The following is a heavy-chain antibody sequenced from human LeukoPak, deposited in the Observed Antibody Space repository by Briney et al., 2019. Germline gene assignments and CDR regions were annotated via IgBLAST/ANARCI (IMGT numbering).Heavy chain of an antibody. J-gene: IGHJ3*02. V-gene: IGHV3-9*03. D-gene: IGHD5-24*01. CDR2: ISWNSGSI. CDR1: GFTFDDYA. CDR3: AKTNTIDAFDI. Sequence: GRSLRLSCAASGFTFDDYAMHWVRQTPGKGLEWVSGISWNSGSIGYAGSVKGRFTISRDNAKNSLYLQMNSLRAEDMASYYCAKTNTIDAFDIWGQGTMVTVSS.